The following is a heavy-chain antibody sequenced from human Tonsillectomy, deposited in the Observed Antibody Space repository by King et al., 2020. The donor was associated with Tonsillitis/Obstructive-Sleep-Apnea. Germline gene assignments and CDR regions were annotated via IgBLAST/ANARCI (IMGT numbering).Heavy chain of an antibody. V-gene: IGHV3-43*01. CDR1: GFTFDDYT. CDR3: AKGYGDNAEPFDY. Sequence: QLVQSGGVVVQPGGSLRLSCTASGFTFDDYTMNWVRQAPGKGLEWVSLISWDGGSTYYADSVKGRFTISRDNSKDSLYLQMNSLRTKDTALYYCAKGYGDNAEPFDYWGQGTLVTVS. D-gene: IGHD4-23*01. CDR2: ISWDGGST. J-gene: IGHJ4*02.